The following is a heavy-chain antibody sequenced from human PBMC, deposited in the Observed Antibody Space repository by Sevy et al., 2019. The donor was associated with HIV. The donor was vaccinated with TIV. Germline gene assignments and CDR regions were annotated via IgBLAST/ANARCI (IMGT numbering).Heavy chain of an antibody. D-gene: IGHD3-3*01. V-gene: IGHV3-21*04. CDR3: ARDFTIFGVVSGIDY. J-gene: IGHJ4*02. Sequence: GGSLRLSCAASGFIFSSYAMHWVRQAPGKGLEWLSSISDDSRYIYYSDSVKGRFTISRANAKNLLFLQMNNLRVEDTAIYYCARDFTIFGVVSGIDYWGQGNLVTVSS. CDR1: GFIFSSYA. CDR2: ISDDSRYI.